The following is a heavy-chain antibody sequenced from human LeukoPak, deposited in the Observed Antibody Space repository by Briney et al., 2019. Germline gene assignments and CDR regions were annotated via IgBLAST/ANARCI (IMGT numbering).Heavy chain of an antibody. Sequence: SETLSLTCTVSGASISSYYWSWTRQPPGKGLEWIGYISYSGSPNYNPSLKSRVTIPADTSKNQFSLNLSSVTAADTAVYYCARVGHIVAAGTYDWWGQGTLVTVSS. CDR2: ISYSGSP. D-gene: IGHD6-13*01. CDR3: ARVGHIVAAGTYDW. V-gene: IGHV4-59*08. CDR1: GASISSYY. J-gene: IGHJ4*02.